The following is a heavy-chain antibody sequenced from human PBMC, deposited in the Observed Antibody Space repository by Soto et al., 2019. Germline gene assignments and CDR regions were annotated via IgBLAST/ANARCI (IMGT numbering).Heavy chain of an antibody. CDR3: ARTFYQDYYYGMDV. Sequence: PSETLSLTCAVSGGSICSGGYSWSWIRQPPGKGLEWIGYIYHSGSTYYNPSLKSRVTISVDRSKNQFSLKLSSVAAADTAVYYCARTFYQDYYYGMDVWGQGTTVTVSS. CDR1: GGSICSGGYS. V-gene: IGHV4-30-2*01. D-gene: IGHD3-16*01. J-gene: IGHJ6*02. CDR2: IYHSGST.